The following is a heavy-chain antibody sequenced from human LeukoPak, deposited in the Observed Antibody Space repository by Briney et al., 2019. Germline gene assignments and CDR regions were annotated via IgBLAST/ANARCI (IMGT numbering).Heavy chain of an antibody. V-gene: IGHV3-30*03. J-gene: IGHJ4*02. CDR3: AREVVGSGWYSTDY. CDR2: ISYDGSNK. CDR1: GFTFSSYG. Sequence: GGSLRLSCAASGFTFSSYGMHWVRQAPGKGLEWVAVISYDGSNKYYADSVKGRFTISRDNSKNTLYLQMNSLRADDTAVYYCAREVVGSGWYSTDYWGQGTLVTVSS. D-gene: IGHD6-19*01.